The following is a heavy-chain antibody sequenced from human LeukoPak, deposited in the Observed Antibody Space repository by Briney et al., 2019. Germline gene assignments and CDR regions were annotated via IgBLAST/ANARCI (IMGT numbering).Heavy chain of an antibody. V-gene: IGHV3-30*03. CDR3: ARALGDQPNYYYGMDV. D-gene: IGHD2-2*01. Sequence: GGSLRLSCAASGFTFSSYGMHWVRQAPGKGLEWVAVISYDGSNKYYADSVKGRFTISRDNSKNTLYLQMNSLRAEDTAVYYCARALGDQPNYYYGMDVWGQGTTVTVSS. CDR1: GFTFSSYG. J-gene: IGHJ6*02. CDR2: ISYDGSNK.